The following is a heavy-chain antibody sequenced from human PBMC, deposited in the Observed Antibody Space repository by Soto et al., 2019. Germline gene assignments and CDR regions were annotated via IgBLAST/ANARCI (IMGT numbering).Heavy chain of an antibody. CDR2: ISYDGSNK. V-gene: IGHV3-30*18. D-gene: IGHD6-19*01. CDR3: AKDSRGSAVADYYYYGMDV. J-gene: IGHJ6*02. Sequence: PGGSLRLSCAASGFTFSSYGMHWVRQAPGKGLEWVAVISYDGSNKYYADSVKGRFTISRDNSKNTLYLQMNSLRAEDTAVYYCAKDSRGSAVADYYYYGMDVWGQGTTVTVSS. CDR1: GFTFSSYG.